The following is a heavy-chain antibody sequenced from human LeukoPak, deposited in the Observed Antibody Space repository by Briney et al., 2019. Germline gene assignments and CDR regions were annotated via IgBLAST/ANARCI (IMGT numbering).Heavy chain of an antibody. J-gene: IGHJ4*02. CDR2: INHSGST. D-gene: IGHD2-21*01. CDR3: ARSRHSLFDY. V-gene: IGHV4-34*01. CDR1: GGSFSGYY. Sequence: SETLSLTCAVYGGSFSGYYWSWIRQPPGKGLEWIREINHSGSTNYNPSLKSRVTISVDTSKNQFSLKLSSVTAADTAVYYCARSRHSLFDYWGQGTLVTVSS.